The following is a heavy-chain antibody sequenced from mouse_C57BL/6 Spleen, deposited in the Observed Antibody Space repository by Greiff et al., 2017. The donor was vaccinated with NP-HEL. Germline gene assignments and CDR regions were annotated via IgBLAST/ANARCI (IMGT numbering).Heavy chain of an antibody. V-gene: IGHV1-61*01. CDR3: ARRDDYSAWFAY. J-gene: IGHJ3*01. Sequence: QVQLQQPGAELVRPGSSVKLSCKASGYTFTSYWMDWVKQRPGQGLEWIGNIYPSDSETHYNQKFKDKATLTVDKSSSTAYMQLSSLTSEDSAVYYCARRDDYSAWFAYWGQGTLVTVSA. CDR2: IYPSDSET. CDR1: GYTFTSYW. D-gene: IGHD2-4*01.